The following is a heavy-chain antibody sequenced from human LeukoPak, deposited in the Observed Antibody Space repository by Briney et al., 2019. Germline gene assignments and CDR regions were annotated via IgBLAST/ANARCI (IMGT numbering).Heavy chain of an antibody. J-gene: IGHJ4*02. D-gene: IGHD2-21*01. Sequence: SQTLSLTCAVYGGSFSGYYWSWIRQPPGKGLEWIGEINHSGSTNYNPSLKSRDTISVDTSKNQYSLKLSSVTAADTAVYYCARLWYYFDYWGQGTLVTVSS. CDR3: ARLWYYFDY. V-gene: IGHV4-34*01. CDR2: INHSGST. CDR1: GGSFSGYY.